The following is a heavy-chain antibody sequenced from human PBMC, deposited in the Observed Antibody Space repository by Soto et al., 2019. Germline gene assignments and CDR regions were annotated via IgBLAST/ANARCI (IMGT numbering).Heavy chain of an antibody. V-gene: IGHV1-18*01. CDR3: ARDLFGEDGAGYFDY. CDR1: GYSFSTYG. J-gene: IGHJ4*02. CDR2: ISGLNGNT. D-gene: IGHD3-10*01. Sequence: QVHLVQSGVEVKKPGASVKVSCKASGYSFSTYGISWVRQAPGQGLEWMGRISGLNGNTNYAQNLQGRVTMTTATSTSTAYMELRRLGFDDTAMYYCARDLFGEDGAGYFDYWGQGTLVTVSS.